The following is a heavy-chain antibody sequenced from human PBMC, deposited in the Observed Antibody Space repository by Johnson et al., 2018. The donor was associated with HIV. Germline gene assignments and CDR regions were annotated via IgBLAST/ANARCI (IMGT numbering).Heavy chain of an antibody. Sequence: VQLVESGGGVVQPGRSLRLSCAASGFTFDDYAMHWVRQAPGKGLEWVSGISWNSGSIGYADSVKGRFTISRDNAKNSLYLQMNSLRAEDTALYYCAKDTIAAAGTGAFDIWGQGTMVTVSS. D-gene: IGHD6-13*01. CDR2: ISWNSGSI. J-gene: IGHJ3*02. CDR1: GFTFDDYA. CDR3: AKDTIAAAGTGAFDI. V-gene: IGHV3-9*01.